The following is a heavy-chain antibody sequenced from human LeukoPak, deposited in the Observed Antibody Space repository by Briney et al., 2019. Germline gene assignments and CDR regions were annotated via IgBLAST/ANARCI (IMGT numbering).Heavy chain of an antibody. Sequence: PSETLSLTCTVSGGSISSYYWSWIRQPAGKGLEWIGRIYTSGSTNYNPSLKSRVTISVDTSKNQFSLKLSSVTAADTAVYYCARVGHYDSSGYYFGWYPPYAFDIWGQGTMVTVSS. D-gene: IGHD3-22*01. V-gene: IGHV4-4*07. CDR2: IYTSGST. CDR1: GGSISSYY. CDR3: ARVGHYDSSGYYFGWYPPYAFDI. J-gene: IGHJ3*02.